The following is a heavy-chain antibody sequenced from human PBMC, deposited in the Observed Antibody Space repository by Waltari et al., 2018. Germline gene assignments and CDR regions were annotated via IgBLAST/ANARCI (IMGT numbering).Heavy chain of an antibody. Sequence: QLQLLQSGAEVKKPGASVKVSCKAFGDSLTKLSIHWVRQAPGKGLEWVAGASPEDGYTMYAQKLQGRVTLTEDTSTDTAYMHLSSLRSEDTALYYCTTDYDVGGDFDAFDIWGQGTMVTVSS. CDR3: TTDYDVGGDFDAFDI. CDR1: GDSLTKLS. V-gene: IGHV1-24*01. CDR2: ASPEDGYT. J-gene: IGHJ3*02. D-gene: IGHD3-10*02.